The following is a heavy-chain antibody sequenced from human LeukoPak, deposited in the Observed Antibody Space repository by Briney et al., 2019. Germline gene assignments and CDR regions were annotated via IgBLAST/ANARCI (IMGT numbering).Heavy chain of an antibody. V-gene: IGHV1-8*01. CDR2: MNPNSGNT. D-gene: IGHD1-1*01. CDR1: GYTFTSYD. Sequence: ASVKVSCKASGYTFTSYDINWVRQATGQGLEWMGWMNPNSGNTGYAQKFQGRVTMTRDMSTSTVYMELSSLRSEDTAVYYCARSQKFAQLELRTYYYYYYMDVWGKGTTVTVSS. CDR3: ARSQKFAQLELRTYYYYYYMDV. J-gene: IGHJ6*03.